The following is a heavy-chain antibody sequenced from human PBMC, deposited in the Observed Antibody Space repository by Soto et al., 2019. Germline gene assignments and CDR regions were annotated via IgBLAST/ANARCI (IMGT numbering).Heavy chain of an antibody. CDR1: GGTFSSYA. J-gene: IGHJ6*02. V-gene: IGHV1-69*13. CDR3: ARGTPKYYGSGSYYSPRYYYGMDV. Sequence: GASVKVSCKASGGTFSSYAISWVLQAPGQGLEWMGGIIPIFGTANYAQKFQGRVTITADESTSTAYMELSSLRSEDTAVYYCARGTPKYYGSGSYYSPRYYYGMDVWGQGTTVTVSS. CDR2: IIPIFGTA. D-gene: IGHD3-10*01.